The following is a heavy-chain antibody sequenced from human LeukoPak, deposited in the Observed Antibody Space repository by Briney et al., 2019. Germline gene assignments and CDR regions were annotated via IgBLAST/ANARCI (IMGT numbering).Heavy chain of an antibody. Sequence: GGSLRLSCAASGSTFSSYEMNWVRQAPGKGLEWVSSISVGSNYIYYADSVKGRFTISRDNAKNSLYLQMNSLRAEDTAVYYCARVPGPSADYWGQGTLVTVSS. CDR1: GSTFSSYE. CDR3: ARVPGPSADY. J-gene: IGHJ4*02. CDR2: ISVGSNYI. V-gene: IGHV3-21*01.